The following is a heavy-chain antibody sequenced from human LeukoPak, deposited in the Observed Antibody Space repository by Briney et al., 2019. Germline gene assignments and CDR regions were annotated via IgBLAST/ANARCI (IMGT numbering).Heavy chain of an antibody. V-gene: IGHV3-48*04. CDR1: GFTFSSYS. CDR3: AGRLHLNWFDH. J-gene: IGHJ5*02. CDR2: ISSSSSTI. D-gene: IGHD2-21*01. Sequence: QPGGSLRLSCAASGFTFSSYSMNWVRQAPGKGLEWVSYISSSSSTIYYADSVKGRFTISRDNAKNSLYLQMNSLRAEDTAVYYGAGRLHLNWFDHWGQGTLVTVSS.